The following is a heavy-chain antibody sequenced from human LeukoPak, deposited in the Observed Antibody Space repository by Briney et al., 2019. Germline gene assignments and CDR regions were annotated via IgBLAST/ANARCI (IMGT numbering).Heavy chain of an antibody. J-gene: IGHJ3*02. CDR1: GFTFSNYA. Sequence: GGSLRLSCAASGFTFSNYAMSWVRQAPGKGLEWVSTISGSAGSTYYADFLKGRFTISRDNSKTTLYLQMNGLRAEDTAVYYCAKDLPPDFELRFLEWLSQPGAFDIWGQGTVVTVSS. D-gene: IGHD3-3*01. CDR3: AKDLPPDFELRFLEWLSQPGAFDI. V-gene: IGHV3-23*01. CDR2: ISGSAGST.